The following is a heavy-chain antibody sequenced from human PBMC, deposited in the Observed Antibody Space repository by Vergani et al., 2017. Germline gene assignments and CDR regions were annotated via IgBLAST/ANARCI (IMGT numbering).Heavy chain of an antibody. CDR3: ARDGQLRSYCGGDCYSYYYYGMDV. D-gene: IGHD2-21*02. Sequence: QVQLQESGPGLVKPSGTLSLTCAVSGGSISSSNWWSWVRQPPGKGLEWIGEIYHSGSTNYNPSLKSRVTISVDKSKNQFALKLSSVTAAYTAVYYCARDGQLRSYCGGDCYSYYYYGMDVWGQGTTVTVSS. CDR2: IYHSGST. J-gene: IGHJ6*02. CDR1: GGSISSSNW. V-gene: IGHV4-4*02.